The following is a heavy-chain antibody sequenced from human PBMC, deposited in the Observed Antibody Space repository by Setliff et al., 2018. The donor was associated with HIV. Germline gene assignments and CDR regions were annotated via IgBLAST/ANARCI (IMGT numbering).Heavy chain of an antibody. V-gene: IGHV4-38-2*02. D-gene: IGHD3-3*01. J-gene: IGHJ4*02. CDR3: ARVPFTTGFDY. CDR1: GDSISPYY. Sequence: LSLTCTVSGDSISPYYWSWIRQPPGKGLEWIGSIYYSGNTYYNPSLKSRVTISVDTSKNQFSLKLRSVTAADTAVFYCARVPFTTGFDYWGQGILVTVSS. CDR2: IYYSGNT.